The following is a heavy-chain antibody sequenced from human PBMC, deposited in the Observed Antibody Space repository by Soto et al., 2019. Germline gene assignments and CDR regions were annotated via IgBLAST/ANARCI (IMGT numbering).Heavy chain of an antibody. V-gene: IGHV1-18*01. Sequence: QVQLVQSGAEVKKPGASVKVSCKASGYTFTSYGISWVRQAAGQGREWMGWISAYNGNTNYAQKLQGRVTMTTDTPTSTAYMEPRSLRSDDTAVYYCARDEFGDPGGYWGQGTLVTVSS. D-gene: IGHD4-17*01. J-gene: IGHJ4*02. CDR3: ARDEFGDPGGY. CDR2: ISAYNGNT. CDR1: GYTFTSYG.